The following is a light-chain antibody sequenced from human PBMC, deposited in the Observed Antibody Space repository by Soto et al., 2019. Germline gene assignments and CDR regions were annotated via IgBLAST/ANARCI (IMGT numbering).Light chain of an antibody. CDR1: QSVSSN. CDR3: QQYENWPQLT. V-gene: IGKV3-15*01. CDR2: GAS. Sequence: EIVMTQSPATLSVSPGERATLSCRASQSVSSNLAWYQQKPGQAPRLLIYGASTRATGIPARFSGSGSGTEFTLTISSLQSEDSAVYYCQQYENWPQLTFGGGTKVEIK. J-gene: IGKJ4*01.